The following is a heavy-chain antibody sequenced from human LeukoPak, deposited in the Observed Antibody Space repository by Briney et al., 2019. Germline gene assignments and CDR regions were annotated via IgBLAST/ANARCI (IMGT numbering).Heavy chain of an antibody. CDR2: INHSGST. J-gene: IGHJ4*02. CDR3: ARSWAGMYYPFYYFDY. V-gene: IGHV4-34*08. CDR1: GFTFSDYY. D-gene: IGHD1-26*01. Sequence: MPGGSLRLSCGASGFTFSDYYMSWIRQAPGKGLEWVGEINHSGSTNYNPSLKSRVNISADTSKNQFSLHLDSVTAADTAVYYCARSWAGMYYPFYYFDYWGQGTLVSVSS.